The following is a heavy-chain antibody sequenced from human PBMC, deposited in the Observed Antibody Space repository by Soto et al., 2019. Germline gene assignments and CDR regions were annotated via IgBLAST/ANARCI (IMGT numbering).Heavy chain of an antibody. CDR2: IRDYNGNT. Sequence: QVQLVQSGAEVKKPGASVKVSCKASGYTSGYTFTNYDNNWVRQAPGQGLEWMGWIRDYNGNTNYAQKFQGRVTMTTDTSTNTAYMELRSLRSDDTAVYYCARGEDRSGWYREYWGQGTLVTVSS. D-gene: IGHD6-19*01. J-gene: IGHJ4*02. CDR1: GYTFTNYD. V-gene: IGHV1-18*01. CDR3: ARGEDRSGWYREY.